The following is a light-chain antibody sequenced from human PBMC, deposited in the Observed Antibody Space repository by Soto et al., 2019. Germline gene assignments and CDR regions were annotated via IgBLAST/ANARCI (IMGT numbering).Light chain of an antibody. J-gene: IGKJ2*01. CDR3: EQYYNPPYT. CDR1: QSVSSNY. V-gene: IGKV3-20*01. CDR2: GAF. Sequence: EIVLTQSPGTLSLSPGERATLSCRASQSVSSNYLAWYQQKPGQAPRLLIYGAFSRATGIPDRFSGSGSGTDFTLTISSLQAEDVAVYYCEQYYNPPYTFGQGTKLEI.